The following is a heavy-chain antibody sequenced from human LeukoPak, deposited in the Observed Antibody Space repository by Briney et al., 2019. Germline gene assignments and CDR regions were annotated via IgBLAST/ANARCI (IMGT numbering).Heavy chain of an antibody. CDR1: GFTFSSYS. J-gene: IGHJ5*02. V-gene: IGHV4-59*01. D-gene: IGHD6-13*01. CDR2: IYYSGST. CDR3: ARERAGSSWHEGWFDP. Sequence: KPGGSLRLSCAASGFTFSSYSMNWVRQAPGKGLEWIGYIYYSGSTNYNPSLKSRVTISVDTSKNQFSLKLSSVTAADTAVYYCARERAGSSWHEGWFDPWGQGTLVTVSS.